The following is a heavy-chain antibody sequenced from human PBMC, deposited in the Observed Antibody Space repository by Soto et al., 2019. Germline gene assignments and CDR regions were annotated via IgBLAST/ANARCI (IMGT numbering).Heavy chain of an antibody. V-gene: IGHV3-53*01. D-gene: IGHD6-13*01. CDR1: GFTVSSNY. CDR3: ARVLRGYSTSWPYDX. Sequence: PGGSLRLSCAASGFTVSSNYMSWVRQAPGKGLEWVSFIYSGGSTYYADSVKGPFTISRDNSKNTLYLQMNSLRAEDTAVYYCARVLRGYSTSWPYDXWGQGTLVTVSX. CDR2: IYSGGST. J-gene: IGHJ4*02.